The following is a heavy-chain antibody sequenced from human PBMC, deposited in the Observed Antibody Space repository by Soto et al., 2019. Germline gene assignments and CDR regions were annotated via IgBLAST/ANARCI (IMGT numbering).Heavy chain of an antibody. Sequence: EVQLVESGGRLVKPGESLRLSCVASGFTFSYYTMNWVRQAPGKGLEWVSAISSSSSHKYSADSVRGRFTFSRDNANNSLYLQMNNLRVEDTAIYYCARIRSDAFDIWGQGTLVTVSS. V-gene: IGHV3-21*02. CDR1: GFTFSYYT. D-gene: IGHD4-17*01. CDR3: ARIRSDAFDI. J-gene: IGHJ3*02. CDR2: ISSSSSHK.